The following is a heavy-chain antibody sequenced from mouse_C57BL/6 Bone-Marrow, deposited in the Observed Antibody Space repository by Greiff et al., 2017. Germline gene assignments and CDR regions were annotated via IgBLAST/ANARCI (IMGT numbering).Heavy chain of an antibody. CDR1: GYTFTSYW. Sequence: QVQLQQPGAELVKPGASVKLSCKASGYTFTSYWMQWVKQRPGQGLEWIGEIDPSDSYTNYNQKFKGKATLTVDTSSSTAYMQLSSLTSEDSAVYYCARGSTIYYDYDYLDYWGQGTTLTVSS. J-gene: IGHJ2*01. D-gene: IGHD2-4*01. CDR2: IDPSDSYT. CDR3: ARGSTIYYDYDYLDY. V-gene: IGHV1-50*01.